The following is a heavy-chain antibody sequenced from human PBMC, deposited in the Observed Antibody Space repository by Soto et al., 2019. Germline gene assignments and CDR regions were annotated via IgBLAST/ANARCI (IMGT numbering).Heavy chain of an antibody. CDR1: GYSFTSYW. Sequence: GESLKISCKGSGYSFTSYWISWVRQMPGKGLEWMGRIDPSDSYTNYSPSFQGHVTISADKSISTAYLQWSSLKASDTAMYYCARQGYSSSWLGWFDPWGQGTLVTVSS. CDR3: ARQGYSSSWLGWFDP. D-gene: IGHD6-13*01. J-gene: IGHJ5*02. V-gene: IGHV5-10-1*01. CDR2: IDPSDSYT.